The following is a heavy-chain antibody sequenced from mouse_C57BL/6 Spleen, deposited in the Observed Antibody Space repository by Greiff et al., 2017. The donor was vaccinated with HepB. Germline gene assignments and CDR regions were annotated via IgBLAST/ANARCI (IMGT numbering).Heavy chain of an antibody. Sequence: QVQLQQPGTELVKPGASVKLSCKASGYTFTSYWMHWVKPRPGQGLEWIGNINPSNGGTNYNEKFKSKATLTVDKSSSTAYMQLRSLTSEDSAVYYWARGFGSYPACFACWGQGTLVTVSA. J-gene: IGHJ3*01. D-gene: IGHD2-10*01. CDR3: ARGFGSYPACFAC. CDR1: GYTFTSYW. CDR2: INPSNGGT. V-gene: IGHV1-53*01.